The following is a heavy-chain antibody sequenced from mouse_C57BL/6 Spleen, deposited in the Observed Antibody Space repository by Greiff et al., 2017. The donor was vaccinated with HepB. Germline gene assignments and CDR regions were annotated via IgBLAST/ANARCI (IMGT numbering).Heavy chain of an antibody. CDR1: GFTFSSYA. CDR2: ISDGGSYT. D-gene: IGHD2-4*01. Sequence: EVQLVESGGGLVKPGGSLKLSCAASGFTFSSYAMSWVRQTPEKRLEWVATISDGGSYTYYPDNVKGRFTISRDNAKNNLYLQMSHLKSEDTAMYYCARAGSYDYDYAMDYWGQGTSVTVSS. V-gene: IGHV5-4*01. CDR3: ARAGSYDYDYAMDY. J-gene: IGHJ4*01.